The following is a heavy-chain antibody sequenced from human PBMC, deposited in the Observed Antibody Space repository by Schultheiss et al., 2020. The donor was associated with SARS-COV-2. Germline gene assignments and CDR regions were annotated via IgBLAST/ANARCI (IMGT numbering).Heavy chain of an antibody. D-gene: IGHD2-15*01. J-gene: IGHJ6*03. V-gene: IGHV4-34*01. CDR1: GGSFSGYY. CDR3: ARGVAVAYYYYYYMDV. CDR2: INHSGST. Sequence: SETLSLTCAVYGGSFSGYYWSWIRQPPGKELEWIGEINHSGSTNYNTSLKSRVTISVDTSKNQFSLKLSSVTAAGTAVYYCARGVAVAYYYYYYMDVWGKGTTVTVSS.